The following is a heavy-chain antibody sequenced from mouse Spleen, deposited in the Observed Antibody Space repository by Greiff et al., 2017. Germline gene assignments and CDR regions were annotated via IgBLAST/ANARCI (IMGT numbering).Heavy chain of an antibody. Sequence: VQLQQSGPGLVQPSQSLSITCTVSGFSLTSYGVHWVRQSPGKGLEWLGVIWSGGSTDYNAAFISRLSISKDNSKSQVFFKMNSLQADDTAIYYCARGNYGNYVGIFDYWGQGTTLTVSS. V-gene: IGHV2-2*01. D-gene: IGHD2-1*01. CDR1: GFSLTSYG. CDR3: ARGNYGNYVGIFDY. CDR2: IWSGGST. J-gene: IGHJ2*01.